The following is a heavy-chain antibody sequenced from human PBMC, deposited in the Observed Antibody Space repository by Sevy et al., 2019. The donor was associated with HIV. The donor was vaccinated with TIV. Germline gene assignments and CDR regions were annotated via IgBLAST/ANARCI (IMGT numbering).Heavy chain of an antibody. CDR2: IHSSGNT. CDR1: GGSITNYY. D-gene: IGHD6-13*01. Sequence: SESLSLTCTVSGGSITNYYWGWIRQPPGMRLEWIGYIHSSGNTNSNPSCKSRVTISVDTSKNQFSLNLNSVTAADTAVYYCARYMGSGTSFDYWGQGTLVTVSS. J-gene: IGHJ4*02. V-gene: IGHV4-59*13. CDR3: ARYMGSGTSFDY.